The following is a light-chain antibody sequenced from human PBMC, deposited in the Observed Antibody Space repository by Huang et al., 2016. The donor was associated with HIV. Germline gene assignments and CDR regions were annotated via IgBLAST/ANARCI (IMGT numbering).Light chain of an antibody. V-gene: IGKV1-39*01. CDR3: QQGYSALIT. CDR2: SSS. Sequence: DILLTQSPSSLSASVGDRVTITCRASQNINTYLNLYQQKPGKAPNLRIHSSSTLQTGVPCMFSGSGSGTDFTLTVNSLQPEDSATYYCQQGYSALITFGQGTRL. CDR1: QNINTY. J-gene: IGKJ5*01.